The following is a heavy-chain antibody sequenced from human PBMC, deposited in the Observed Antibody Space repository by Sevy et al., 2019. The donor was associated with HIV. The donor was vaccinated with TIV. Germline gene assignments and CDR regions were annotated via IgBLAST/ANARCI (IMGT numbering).Heavy chain of an antibody. Sequence: GGSLRLSCAASGFTFSNAWMSWVRQAPGKGLEWVGRIKSKTDGGTTDYAAPVKGRFTISRDYSKNTLYLQMNSLKTEDTAVYYCTTKNTDYDFWSGSKGGDYWGQGTLVTVSS. CDR3: TTKNTDYDFWSGSKGGDY. CDR2: IKSKTDGGTT. D-gene: IGHD3-3*01. J-gene: IGHJ4*02. V-gene: IGHV3-15*01. CDR1: GFTFSNAW.